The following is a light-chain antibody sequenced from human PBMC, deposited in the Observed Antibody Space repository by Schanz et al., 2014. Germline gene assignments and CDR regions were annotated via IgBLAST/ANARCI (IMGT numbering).Light chain of an antibody. CDR3: SSYTSSSTPWV. V-gene: IGLV2-14*03. J-gene: IGLJ3*02. Sequence: QSALTQPASVSGSPGQSITISCTGTGSDVGGYNYVSWYQQHPGKAPKLIIYGVTNRPSGVPDRFTGSKSGNTASLTVSGLLAEDEADYYCSSYTSSSTPWVFGGGTKLTVL. CDR1: GSDVGGYNY. CDR2: GVT.